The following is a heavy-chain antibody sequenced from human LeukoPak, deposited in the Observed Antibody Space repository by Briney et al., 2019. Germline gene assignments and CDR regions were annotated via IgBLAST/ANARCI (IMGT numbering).Heavy chain of an antibody. Sequence: SETLSLTCTVSGGSISSYYWSWIRQPAGKGLEWIGRIYTSGSTNYNPSLKSRVTMSVDTSKNQFSLKLSSVTAADTAVYYCARDSGCSSTSCSLGIAFDIWGRGTMVTVSS. CDR2: IYTSGST. V-gene: IGHV4-4*07. CDR3: ARDSGCSSTSCSLGIAFDI. D-gene: IGHD2-2*01. CDR1: GGSISSYY. J-gene: IGHJ3*02.